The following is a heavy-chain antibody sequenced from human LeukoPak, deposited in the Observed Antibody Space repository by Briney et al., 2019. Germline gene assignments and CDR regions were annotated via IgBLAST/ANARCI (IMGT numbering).Heavy chain of an antibody. J-gene: IGHJ3*02. D-gene: IGHD1-26*01. Sequence: GASVKVSCKASGGTSSSYAISWVRQAPGQGLEWMGGIIPIFGTANYAQKFQGRVTITADESTSTAYMELSSLRSEDTAVYYCAREWELNTPASFDIWGQGTMVTVSS. CDR2: IIPIFGTA. V-gene: IGHV1-69*13. CDR1: GGTSSSYA. CDR3: AREWELNTPASFDI.